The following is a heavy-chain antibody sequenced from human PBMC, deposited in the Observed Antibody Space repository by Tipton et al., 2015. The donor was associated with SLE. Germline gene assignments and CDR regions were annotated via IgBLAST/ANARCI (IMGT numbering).Heavy chain of an antibody. CDR2: INFSGST. Sequence: TLSLTCGVYGVSFNNYYWSWIRQPLGKGLEWLGEINFSGSTNYNPSLKSRVTISVDTSKNQFSLKLSSVTAADTAVYYCARGYQLPLGPYYYYYMDVWGKGTTVTVSS. CDR3: ARGYQLPLGPYYYYYMDV. CDR1: GVSFNNYY. J-gene: IGHJ6*03. D-gene: IGHD2-2*01. V-gene: IGHV4-34*01.